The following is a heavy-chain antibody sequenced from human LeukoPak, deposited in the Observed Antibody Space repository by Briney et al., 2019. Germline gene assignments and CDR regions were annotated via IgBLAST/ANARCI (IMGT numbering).Heavy chain of an antibody. CDR3: ARCAVAAAGDY. CDR2: IKPDGSGK. V-gene: IGHV3-7*01. D-gene: IGHD6-13*01. Sequence: PGGSLRLSCAASGLTFSSYWMSWVRQAPGKGPEWVANIKPDGSGKYYEDSVKGRFTISRDNAENSLFLHMNSLRAEDTAVYYCARCAVAAAGDYWGRGTLVTVSS. J-gene: IGHJ4*02. CDR1: GLTFSSYW.